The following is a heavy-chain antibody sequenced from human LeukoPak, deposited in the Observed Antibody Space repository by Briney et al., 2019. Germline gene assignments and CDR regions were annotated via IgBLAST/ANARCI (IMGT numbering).Heavy chain of an antibody. D-gene: IGHD3-10*01. Sequence: PSETLSLTCTVSGGSISSSSYYWGWIRQPPGKGLEWIGSIYYSGSTYYNPSLKSRVTISVDTSKNQFSLKLSSVTAADTAVYYCARDNTDYYGSGSDDYWGQGNRVTVSS. V-gene: IGHV4-39*07. CDR3: ARDNTDYYGSGSDDY. J-gene: IGHJ4*02. CDR1: GGSISSSSYY. CDR2: IYYSGST.